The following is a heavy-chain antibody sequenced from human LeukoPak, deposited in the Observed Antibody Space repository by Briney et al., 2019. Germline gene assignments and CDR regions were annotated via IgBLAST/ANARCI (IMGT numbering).Heavy chain of an antibody. D-gene: IGHD3-9*01. V-gene: IGHV1-3*01. CDR2: INAGNGNT. Sequence: ASVKVSCKASGYTFTSYAMHWVRQAPGQRLEWMGWINAGNGNTKYSQKFQGRVTITRDTSASTAYMELSSLRSEDTAVYYCAGNYDILTGYHPYYYYGMDVWGQGTTVTVSS. J-gene: IGHJ6*02. CDR3: AGNYDILTGYHPYYYYGMDV. CDR1: GYTFTSYA.